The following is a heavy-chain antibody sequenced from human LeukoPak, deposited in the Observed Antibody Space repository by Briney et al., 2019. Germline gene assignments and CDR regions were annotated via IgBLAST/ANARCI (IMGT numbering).Heavy chain of an antibody. Sequence: SQTLSLTCTVSGGSISSGDYYWSWIRQPPGKGLEWIGYIYYSGSTYYNPSLKSRVTISVDTSKNQFSLKLSSVTAADTAVYYCARSGEEGSGSYRSPSTDYWGQGTLVTVSS. CDR3: ARSGEEGSGSYRSPSTDY. V-gene: IGHV4-30-4*01. CDR2: IYYSGST. CDR1: GGSISSGDYY. J-gene: IGHJ4*02. D-gene: IGHD3-10*01.